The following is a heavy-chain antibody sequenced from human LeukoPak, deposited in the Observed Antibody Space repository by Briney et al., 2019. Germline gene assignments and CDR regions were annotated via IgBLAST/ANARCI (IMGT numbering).Heavy chain of an antibody. CDR3: ASSNLVVVAATPGLNWFDP. Sequence: ASVKVSCKASGYTFTSYAMNWVRQAPGQGLERMGWINTNTGNPTYAQGFTGRFVFSLDTSVSTAYLQISSLKAEDTAVYYCASSNLVVVAATPGLNWFDPWGQGTLVTVSS. V-gene: IGHV7-4-1*02. D-gene: IGHD2-15*01. J-gene: IGHJ5*02. CDR1: GYTFTSYA. CDR2: INTNTGNP.